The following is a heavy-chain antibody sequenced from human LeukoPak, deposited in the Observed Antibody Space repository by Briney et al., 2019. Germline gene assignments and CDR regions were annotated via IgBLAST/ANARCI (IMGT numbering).Heavy chain of an antibody. Sequence: ASVKVSCKASGYTFTSYYMHWVRQAPGQGLEWMGIINPSGGGTSYAQKFQGRVTMTRDMSTSTVYMELSSLRSEDTAVYYCARDEYYYDSSGTNWFDPWGQGTLVTVSS. J-gene: IGHJ5*02. D-gene: IGHD3-22*01. CDR1: GYTFTSYY. CDR2: INPSGGGT. CDR3: ARDEYYYDSSGTNWFDP. V-gene: IGHV1-46*01.